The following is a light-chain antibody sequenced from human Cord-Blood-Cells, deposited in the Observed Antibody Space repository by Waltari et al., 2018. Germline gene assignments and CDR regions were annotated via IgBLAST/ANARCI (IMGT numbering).Light chain of an antibody. CDR2: AAS. CDR1: QSISSY. Sequence: DIQMTQSPSSLSASVGDRVTIPCRASQSISSYLNWYQQKPGKAPKLLIYAASSLQSGVPSRFSRSGSGTDFTLTISSLQPEDFATYYCQQSYSTPPTFGQGTKVEIK. CDR3: QQSYSTPPT. V-gene: IGKV1-39*01. J-gene: IGKJ1*01.